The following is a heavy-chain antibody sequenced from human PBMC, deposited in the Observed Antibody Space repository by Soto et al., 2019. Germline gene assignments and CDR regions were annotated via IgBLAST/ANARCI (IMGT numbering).Heavy chain of an antibody. CDR3: AKEDTEGYSYGFYYYYGMDV. CDR1: GFTFSSYG. J-gene: IGHJ6*02. D-gene: IGHD5-18*01. CDR2: ISYDGSNK. Sequence: GGSLRLSCAASGFTFSSYGMHWVRQAPGKGLEWVAVISYDGSNKYYADSVKGRFTISRDNSKNTLYLQMNSLRAEDTAVYYCAKEDTEGYSYGFYYYYGMDVWGQGTTVTVSS. V-gene: IGHV3-30*18.